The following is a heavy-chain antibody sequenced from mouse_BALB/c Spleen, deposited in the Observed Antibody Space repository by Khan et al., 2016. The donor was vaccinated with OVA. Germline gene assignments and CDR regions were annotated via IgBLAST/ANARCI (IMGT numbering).Heavy chain of an antibody. CDR3: SRRSLRCDFDY. D-gene: IGHD6-1*01. J-gene: IGHJ2*02. CDR1: GYTFTNYW. CDR2: INPSTGYT. V-gene: IGHV1-7*01. Sequence: QVQLKQSGAELAKPGDSVKMSCKASGYTFTNYWILWVKQRPGQGLEWIGYINPSTGYTESNQHFTDKATLTTNKAVSTAYMQRSNLTSADSAVYYSSRRSLRCDFDYWGQGTSVTVSS.